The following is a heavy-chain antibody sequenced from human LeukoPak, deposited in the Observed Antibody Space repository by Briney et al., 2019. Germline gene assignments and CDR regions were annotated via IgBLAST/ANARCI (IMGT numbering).Heavy chain of an antibody. CDR1: GFTFDDYG. D-gene: IGHD1-1*01. CDR2: VSSNGGST. CDR3: ARNGRRPEGFDI. J-gene: IGHJ3*02. Sequence: GGSLRLSCEASGFTFDDYGMSWVRQAPGKGLEWVSSVSSNGGSTGCADSVKGRVTISRDNAKYSLYLQMSSLSAGDTALYYCARNGRRPEGFDIWGQGTMVTVSS. V-gene: IGHV3-20*04.